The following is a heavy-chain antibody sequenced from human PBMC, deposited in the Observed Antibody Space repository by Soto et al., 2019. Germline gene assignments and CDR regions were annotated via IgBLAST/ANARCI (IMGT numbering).Heavy chain of an antibody. CDR3: VKDRYVDY. CDR1: GFTFSSYA. J-gene: IGHJ4*02. CDR2: ISSNGGST. Sequence: LRLSCAASGFTFSSYAMHWVRQAPGKGLEWVAVISSNGGSTYYADSVKGRFTISRDNSKNTLYLQMSSLRVEDTAVYYCVKDRYVDYWGQGNLVTVSS. V-gene: IGHV3-64D*06.